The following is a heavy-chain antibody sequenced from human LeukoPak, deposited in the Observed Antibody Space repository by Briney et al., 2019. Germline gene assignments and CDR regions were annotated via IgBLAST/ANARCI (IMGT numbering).Heavy chain of an antibody. Sequence: ASVKVSCKASGYTFTSYGISWVRQAPGQGLEWMGWISAYNGNTNYVHKLQGRVTMTTDTSTSTAYMELRSLRSDDTAVYYCTGAYCSGGSCYDDYWGQGTLVTVSS. V-gene: IGHV1-18*01. J-gene: IGHJ4*02. CDR3: TGAYCSGGSCYDDY. D-gene: IGHD2-15*01. CDR1: GYTFTSYG. CDR2: ISAYNGNT.